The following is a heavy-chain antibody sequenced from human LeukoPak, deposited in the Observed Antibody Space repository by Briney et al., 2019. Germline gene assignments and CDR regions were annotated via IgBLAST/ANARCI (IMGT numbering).Heavy chain of an antibody. V-gene: IGHV3-30-3*01. CDR1: GFTFSSYA. CDR2: ISYDGSNK. J-gene: IGHJ4*02. D-gene: IGHD6-19*01. CDR3: ARDHREQWLATEGFDY. Sequence: GRSLRLSCAASGFTFSSYAMHWVRQAPGKGLEWVAVISYDGSNKYYADSVKGRFTISRDNSKNTLYLQMNSLGAEDTAVYYCARDHREQWLATEGFDYWGQGTLVTVSS.